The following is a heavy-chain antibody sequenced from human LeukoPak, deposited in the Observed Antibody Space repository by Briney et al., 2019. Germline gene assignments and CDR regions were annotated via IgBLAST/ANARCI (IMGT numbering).Heavy chain of an antibody. CDR3: ARVGYYNGGSGYYYYGMDV. D-gene: IGHD3-9*01. V-gene: IGHV1-2*06. Sequence: GASVTVSCKASGYTFTGYYMHWVRQAPGQGLEWMGRINPNSGGTNYAQKFQGRVTMTRDTSISTAYMELSRLRSDDTAVYYCARVGYYNGGSGYYYYGMDVWGQGTTVTVSS. J-gene: IGHJ6*02. CDR1: GYTFTGYY. CDR2: INPNSGGT.